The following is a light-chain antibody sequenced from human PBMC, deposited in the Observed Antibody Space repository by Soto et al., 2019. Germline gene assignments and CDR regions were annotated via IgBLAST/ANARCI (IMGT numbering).Light chain of an antibody. CDR3: LQHNNYPRT. Sequence: DIQMTQSPSSLSASVGDRVTIPCGAGRAIRIDLAGYHQKPGKAPKRLIYAASSLQSGVPSRFSGRGSGTEFTLTISSLQPEDFATYYCLQHNNYPRTFGQGTKVEI. J-gene: IGKJ1*01. V-gene: IGKV1-17*01. CDR2: AAS. CDR1: RAIRID.